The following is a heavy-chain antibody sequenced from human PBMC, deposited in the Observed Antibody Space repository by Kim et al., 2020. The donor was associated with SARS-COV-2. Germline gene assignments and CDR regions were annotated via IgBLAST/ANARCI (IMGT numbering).Heavy chain of an antibody. J-gene: IGHJ6*02. V-gene: IGHV1-2*02. CDR2: IDPNSGGT. Sequence: ASVKVSCKASGYTFTGYSIFWVRQAPGQGLEWVAWIDPNSGGTDYVQKFQDRITMTRDTSISTAYMELSSLRSDDTAVYYCARNGGGLHVWGQGTTVTVSS. D-gene: IGHD3-10*01. CDR1: GYTFTGYS. CDR3: ARNGGGLHV.